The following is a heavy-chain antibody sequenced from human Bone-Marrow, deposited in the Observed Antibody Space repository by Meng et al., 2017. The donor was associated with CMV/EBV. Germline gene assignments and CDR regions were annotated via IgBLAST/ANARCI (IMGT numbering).Heavy chain of an antibody. D-gene: IGHD6-6*01. J-gene: IGHJ4*02. CDR2: IYYSGST. CDR1: GGSISSYY. CDR3: ARVSSSGLNFDY. V-gene: IGHV4-59*01. Sequence: SETLSLTCTVSGGSISSYYWSWIRQPPGKGLEWIGYIYYSGSTNYKPSLKSRVTISVDTSKNQFSLKLSSVTAADTAVYYCARVSSSGLNFDYWGQGTLVTVSS.